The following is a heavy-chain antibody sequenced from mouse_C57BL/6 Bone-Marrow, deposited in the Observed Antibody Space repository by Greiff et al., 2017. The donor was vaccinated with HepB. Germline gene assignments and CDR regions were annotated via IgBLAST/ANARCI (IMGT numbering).Heavy chain of an antibody. Sequence: QVQLQQSGPELVKPGASVKISCKASGYAFSSSWMNWVKQRPGKGLEWIGRSYPGDGDTNYNGKFKGKATLTADKSSSTAYMQLSSLTSEDSAVYFCARPLTTTDAMDYWGQGTSVTVSS. CDR3: ARPLTTTDAMDY. V-gene: IGHV1-82*01. D-gene: IGHD1-1*01. CDR1: GYAFSSSW. CDR2: SYPGDGDT. J-gene: IGHJ4*01.